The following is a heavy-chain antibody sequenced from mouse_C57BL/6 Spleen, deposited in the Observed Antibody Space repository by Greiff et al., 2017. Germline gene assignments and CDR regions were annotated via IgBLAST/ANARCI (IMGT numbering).Heavy chain of an antibody. D-gene: IGHD2-5*01. CDR2: IYPGDGDT. Sequence: QVQLKQSGAELVKPGASVKISCKASGYAFSSYWMNWVKQRPGKGLEWIGQIYPGDGDTNYNGKFKGKATLTADKSSSTAYMQLSSLTSEDSAVYFCATYDSNYPAWFAYWGQGTLVTVSA. CDR1: GYAFSSYW. V-gene: IGHV1-80*01. J-gene: IGHJ3*01. CDR3: ATYDSNYPAWFAY.